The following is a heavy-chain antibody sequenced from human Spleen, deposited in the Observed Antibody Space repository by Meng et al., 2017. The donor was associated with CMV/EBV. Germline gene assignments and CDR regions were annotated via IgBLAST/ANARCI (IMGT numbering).Heavy chain of an antibody. CDR1: TFTFTASS. CDR2: ITIGSHYI. CDR3: ARDSRQWDAFDI. J-gene: IGHJ3*02. D-gene: IGHD6-19*01. V-gene: IGHV3-21*01. Sequence: GESLKISCAGSTFTFTASSMNWFRQAPGKGLEWVSSITIGSHYIYYADSVKGRFTVSRDNAKNSLYLQMNSLRAEDTAVYYCARDSRQWDAFDIWGQGTMVTVSS.